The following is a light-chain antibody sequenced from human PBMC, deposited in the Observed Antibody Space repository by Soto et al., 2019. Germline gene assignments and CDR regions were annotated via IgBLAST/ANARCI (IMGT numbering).Light chain of an antibody. CDR3: ASWDNSLNGLYV. Sequence: QSVLTQPPSASGTPVQRVTISCSGSSSNIGSHPVNWYQQLPGTAPKLLLYGDNQRPSGVPDRFSASKSGASASLAISGLQSEDEATYYCASWDNSLNGLYVFGAGTKVTVL. CDR1: SSNIGSHP. CDR2: GDN. J-gene: IGLJ1*01. V-gene: IGLV1-44*01.